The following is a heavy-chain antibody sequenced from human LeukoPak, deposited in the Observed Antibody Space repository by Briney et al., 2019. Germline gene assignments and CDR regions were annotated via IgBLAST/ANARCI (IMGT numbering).Heavy chain of an antibody. CDR2: IGGSGGST. J-gene: IGHJ4*02. Sequence: GGSLRLSCAASGFTFSSYAMSWVRQAPGKGLEWVSAIGGSGGSTYYADSVKGRFTISRDNSKNTLYLQMNSLRAEDTAVYYCAKAGLSGGVNLYDFWSGYFYWGQGTLVTVSS. D-gene: IGHD3-3*01. CDR3: AKAGLSGGVNLYDFWSGYFY. V-gene: IGHV3-23*01. CDR1: GFTFSSYA.